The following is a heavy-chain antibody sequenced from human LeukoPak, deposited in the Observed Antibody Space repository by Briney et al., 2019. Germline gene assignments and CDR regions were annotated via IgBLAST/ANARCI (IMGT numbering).Heavy chain of an antibody. CDR3: ARHAGYSYGFGRSREYYFDY. V-gene: IGHV5-51*01. J-gene: IGHJ4*02. Sequence: GESLKISCKGSGYIFTSYWIGWVRQMPGKGLEWMGIIYPGDSDTRYSPSFQGQVTISADKSISTAYLQWSSLKASDTAMYYCARHAGYSYGFGRSREYYFDYWGQGTLVTVSS. D-gene: IGHD5-18*01. CDR1: GYIFTSYW. CDR2: IYPGDSDT.